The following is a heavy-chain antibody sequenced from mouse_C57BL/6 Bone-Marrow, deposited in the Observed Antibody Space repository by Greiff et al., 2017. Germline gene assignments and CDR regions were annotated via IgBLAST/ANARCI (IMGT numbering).Heavy chain of an antibody. Sequence: EVKLMESGGGLVQPGESLKLSCESNEYEFPSHDMSWVRKTPEKRLELVAAINSDGGSTYYPDTMERRFIISRDNTKKTLYLQMSSLRSEDTALYYCATYYSNFNYYAMDYWGQGTSVTVSS. D-gene: IGHD2-5*01. CDR2: INSDGGST. CDR1: EYEFPSHD. J-gene: IGHJ4*01. V-gene: IGHV5-2*01. CDR3: ATYYSNFNYYAMDY.